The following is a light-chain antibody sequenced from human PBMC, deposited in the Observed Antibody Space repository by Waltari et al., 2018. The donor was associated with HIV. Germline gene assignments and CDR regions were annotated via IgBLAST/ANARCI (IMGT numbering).Light chain of an antibody. Sequence: SYVLTQAPSVSVDPGQTARITCGGHNFGSKTVHWYQQKPGQAPWLVFYDVSDRPSGIPERFSGSNSGNTATLTISRVEAGDEADYYCQVWDRSSDHVLFGGGTKLTVL. V-gene: IGLV3-21*02. CDR2: DVS. CDR1: NFGSKT. J-gene: IGLJ2*01. CDR3: QVWDRSSDHVL.